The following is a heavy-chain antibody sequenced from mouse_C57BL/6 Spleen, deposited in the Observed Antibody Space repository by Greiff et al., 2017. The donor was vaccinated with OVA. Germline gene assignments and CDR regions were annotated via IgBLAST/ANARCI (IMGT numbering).Heavy chain of an antibody. CDR2: IDPENGDT. J-gene: IGHJ2*01. Sequence: VQLQQSGAELVRPGASVKLSCTASGFNIKDDCMHWVKQRPEQGLEWIGWIDPENGDTEYASKFQGKATITADTSSNTAYLQLSSLTSEDTAVYYCTTKLRTLDYWGQGTTLTVSS. CDR1: GFNIKDDC. CDR3: TTKLRTLDY. D-gene: IGHD3-2*02. V-gene: IGHV14-4*01.